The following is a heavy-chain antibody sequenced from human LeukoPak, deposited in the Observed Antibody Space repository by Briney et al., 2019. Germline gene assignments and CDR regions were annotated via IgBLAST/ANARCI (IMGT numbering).Heavy chain of an antibody. D-gene: IGHD3-22*01. CDR2: ISGSGGST. V-gene: IGHV3-23*01. J-gene: IGHJ4*02. CDR1: GFTFSSYA. CDR3: AKDLHYGDSSGCDY. Sequence: GGSLRLSCAASGFTFSSYAMSWVRQAPGRGLEWVSAISGSGGSTYYADSVKGRFTISRDNSKNTLYLQMNSLRAEDTAVYYCAKDLHYGDSSGCDYWGQGTLVTVSS.